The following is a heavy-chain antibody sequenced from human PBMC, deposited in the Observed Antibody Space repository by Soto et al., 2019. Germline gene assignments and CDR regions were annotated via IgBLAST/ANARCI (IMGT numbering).Heavy chain of an antibody. D-gene: IGHD2-2*01. V-gene: IGHV3-15*07. CDR3: ARGSCSSTSCYSYYYYYMDV. J-gene: IGHJ6*03. CDR1: GFSFSNAW. CDR2: VKSKADGETS. Sequence: GGSLRLSCAASGFSFSNAWMNWVRQAPGKGLEWVGRVKSKADGETSDYDVSVKDRFTISRDDSKNTLYLQMNSLRAEDTAVYYCARGSCSSTSCYSYYYYYMDVWGKGTTVTVSS.